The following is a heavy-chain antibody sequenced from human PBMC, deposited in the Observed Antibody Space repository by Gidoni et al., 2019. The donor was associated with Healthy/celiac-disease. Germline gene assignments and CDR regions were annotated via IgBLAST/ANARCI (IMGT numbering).Heavy chain of an antibody. CDR3: ARDSNYYGSGSEPDY. Sequence: QVQLVESGGGVVQPGRSLRLSCAASGFTFSSYGMHWVRQAPGKGLEWVAVIWYDGSNKYYADSVKGRFTISRDNSKNTLYLQMNSLRAEDTAVYYCARDSNYYGSGSEPDYWGQGTLVTVSS. V-gene: IGHV3-33*01. J-gene: IGHJ4*02. CDR2: IWYDGSNK. CDR1: GFTFSSYG. D-gene: IGHD3-10*01.